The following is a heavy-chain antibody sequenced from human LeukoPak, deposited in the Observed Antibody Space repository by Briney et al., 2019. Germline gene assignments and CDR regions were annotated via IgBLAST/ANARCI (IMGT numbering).Heavy chain of an antibody. Sequence: GGSLRLSCAASGFTFSSYSMTWVRQAPGKGLEWVSSISSSSGYIYYADSVKGRFTISRDNAKNSLYLQMNSLRAEDTAVYYCARADPLAAAGEVDYWGQGTLVTVSS. V-gene: IGHV3-21*01. D-gene: IGHD6-13*01. J-gene: IGHJ4*02. CDR2: ISSSSGYI. CDR1: GFTFSSYS. CDR3: ARADPLAAAGEVDY.